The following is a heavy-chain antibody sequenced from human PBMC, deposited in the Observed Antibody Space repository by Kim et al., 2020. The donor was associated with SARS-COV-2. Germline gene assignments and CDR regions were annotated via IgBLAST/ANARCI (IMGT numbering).Heavy chain of an antibody. Sequence: SVKVSCKSSGGTFSSYAISWVRQAPGQGLEWMGRIIPILGIANYTQKFQGRVTITADKSTSTAYMELSSLRSEDTAVYYCARIGITMVRGVPYYYYGMD. D-gene: IGHD3-10*01. V-gene: IGHV1-69*04. J-gene: IGHJ6*01. CDR2: IIPILGIA. CDR1: GGTFSSYA. CDR3: ARIGITMVRGVPYYYYGMD.